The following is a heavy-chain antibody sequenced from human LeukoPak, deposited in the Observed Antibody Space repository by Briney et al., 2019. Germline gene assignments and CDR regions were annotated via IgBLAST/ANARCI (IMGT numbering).Heavy chain of an antibody. V-gene: IGHV3-11*04. D-gene: IGHD3-10*01. Sequence: GGSLRLSCAASGFTFSDYYMSWIRQVPGKGLEWVSYIGRSGTTIHYADSVKGRFTISWDNAKKSLYLQMNSLTADDTAVHYCVRAHHPGGWFDPWGQGTLVTVSS. J-gene: IGHJ5*02. CDR3: VRAHHPGGWFDP. CDR1: GFTFSDYY. CDR2: IGRSGTTI.